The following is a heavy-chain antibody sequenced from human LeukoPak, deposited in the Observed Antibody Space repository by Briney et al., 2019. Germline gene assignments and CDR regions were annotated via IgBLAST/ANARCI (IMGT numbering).Heavy chain of an antibody. V-gene: IGHV3-33*01. Sequence: GGSLRLSCAASGFTFSSNGMHWVRQAPGKGLEWVGIIWYDGSNKYYADSVKGRFTISRDNSKNTLYLQMNSLRDEDTAVYYCARGGFDFWGQGTLVTVSS. CDR1: GFTFSSNG. J-gene: IGHJ4*02. CDR2: IWYDGSNK. CDR3: ARGGFDF.